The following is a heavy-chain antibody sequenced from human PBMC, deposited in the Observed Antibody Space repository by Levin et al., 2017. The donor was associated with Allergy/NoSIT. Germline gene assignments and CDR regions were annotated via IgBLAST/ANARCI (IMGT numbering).Heavy chain of an antibody. J-gene: IGHJ4*02. Sequence: ESGPTLVKPTQTLTLTCSFSGFSLTTSGLAVGWVRQPPGEALEWLGFIFWDGDKRYRPSLKNRLTISMDTSKNQVFLTMTNVHPVDTGTYFCARKTDWAHFDSWGPGTVVTVSS. D-gene: IGHD3-9*01. V-gene: IGHV2-5*02. CDR3: ARKTDWAHFDS. CDR1: GFSLTTSGLA. CDR2: IFWDGDK.